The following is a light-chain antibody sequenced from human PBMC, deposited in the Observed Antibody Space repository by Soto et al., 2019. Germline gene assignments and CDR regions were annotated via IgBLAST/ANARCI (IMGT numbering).Light chain of an antibody. J-gene: IGLJ1*01. V-gene: IGLV2-14*03. CDR3: SSYTTSNTRQIV. CDR1: SSDVGGYNY. Sequence: QSVLTQPASVSGSPGQSITISCTGTSSDVGGYNYVSWHQHHPGKAPKLMIFDVSNRPSGVSNRFSGSKSGNTASLTISGLQPEDEAEYYCSSYTTSNTRQIVFGTGTKLTVL. CDR2: DVS.